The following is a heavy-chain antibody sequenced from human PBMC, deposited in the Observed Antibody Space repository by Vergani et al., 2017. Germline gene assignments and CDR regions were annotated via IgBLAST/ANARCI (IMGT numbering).Heavy chain of an antibody. J-gene: IGHJ5*02. Sequence: QVQLQQWGAGLLKPSETLFLTCAVYGGSFSGYYWSWIRQPPGKGLEWIGEINHSGSTNYNPSLKSRVTISVDTSKNQFSLKLSSVTAADTAVYYCASRXALKVVVTSNWFDPWGQGTLVTVSS. V-gene: IGHV4-34*01. CDR1: GGSFSGYY. CDR3: ASRXALKVVVTSNWFDP. D-gene: IGHD3-22*01. CDR2: INHSGST.